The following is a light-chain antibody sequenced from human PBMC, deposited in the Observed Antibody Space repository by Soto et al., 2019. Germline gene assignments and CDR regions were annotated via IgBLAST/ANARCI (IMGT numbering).Light chain of an antibody. J-gene: IGKJ1*01. CDR2: GAS. CDR1: QSVSSSY. CDR3: QQYGSSLTWT. Sequence: ELVLTQSPGILSLSPGERATLSCRASQSVSSSYLAWYQQKPGQAPRLLIYGASSRATGIPDRFSGSGSGTDFTLTISRLEPEDFAVYYCQQYGSSLTWTFGQGTK. V-gene: IGKV3-20*01.